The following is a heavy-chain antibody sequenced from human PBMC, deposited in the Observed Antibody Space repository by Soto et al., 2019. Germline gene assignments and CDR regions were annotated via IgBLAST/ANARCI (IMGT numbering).Heavy chain of an antibody. Sequence: QVQLVQSGAEVKKPGSSVKVSCKASGGTFSSYAISWVRQAPGQGLEWMGGIIPIFGTANYAQKFQGRVTITADESTSTGYMELSSLRSEDMAVYYCARSYDSSGYYPEAWGYGMDVGGQGTTVTVSS. D-gene: IGHD3-22*01. J-gene: IGHJ6*02. V-gene: IGHV1-69*01. CDR3: ARSYDSSGYYPEAWGYGMDV. CDR1: GGTFSSYA. CDR2: IIPIFGTA.